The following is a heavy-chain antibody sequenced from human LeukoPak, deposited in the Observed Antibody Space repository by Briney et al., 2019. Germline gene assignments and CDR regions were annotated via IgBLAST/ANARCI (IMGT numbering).Heavy chain of an antibody. CDR1: GYTFTSYY. J-gene: IGHJ5*02. CDR2: INPSGGST. CDR3: ARDLRDSSGYYYGADP. V-gene: IGHV1-46*01. D-gene: IGHD3-22*01. Sequence: ASVKVSCKASGYTFTSYYMHWVRQAPGQGLEWMGIINPSGGSTSYAQKFQGGVTMTRDMSTSTVYMELSSLRSEDTAVYYCARDLRDSSGYYYGADPWGQGTPVTVSS.